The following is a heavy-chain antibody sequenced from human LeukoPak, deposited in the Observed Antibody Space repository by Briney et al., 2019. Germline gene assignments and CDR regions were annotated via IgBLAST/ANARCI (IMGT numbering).Heavy chain of an antibody. CDR3: ARDSELALQHY. D-gene: IGHD3-3*02. J-gene: IGHJ4*02. Sequence: ASVKVSCKASGYTFTSYGISWVRQAPGQGLEWMGWISAYNGNTNYAQKLQGRVTMTTDTSTSTAYMELRSLRCDDTALYYCARDSELALQHYWGQGTLVTVSS. CDR1: GYTFTSYG. V-gene: IGHV1-18*01. CDR2: ISAYNGNT.